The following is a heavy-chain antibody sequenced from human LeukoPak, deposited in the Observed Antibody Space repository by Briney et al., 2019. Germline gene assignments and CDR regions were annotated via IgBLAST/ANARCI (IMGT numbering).Heavy chain of an antibody. V-gene: IGHV4-59*12. Sequence: PSETLSLTCTVSGGSISSYYWSWIRQPPGKGLEWIGYIYYSGSTNYNPSLKSRVTISVDTSKNQFSLKLSSVTAADTAVYYCARGHTAMVKYYYYGMDVWGQGTTVTVSS. CDR1: GGSISSYY. D-gene: IGHD5-18*01. J-gene: IGHJ6*02. CDR2: IYYSGST. CDR3: ARGHTAMVKYYYYGMDV.